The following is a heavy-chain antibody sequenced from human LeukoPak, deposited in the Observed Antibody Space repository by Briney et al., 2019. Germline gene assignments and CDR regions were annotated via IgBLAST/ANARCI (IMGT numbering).Heavy chain of an antibody. CDR1: GFTFSSYA. D-gene: IGHD1-7*01. CDR2: ISYDGSNK. Sequence: PGGSLRLSCAASGFTFSSYAMHWVRQAPGKGLEWVAVISYDGSNKYYADSVKGRFTISRDNAKNSLYLQMNSLRAEDTAVYYCARVNYDAFDIWGQGTMVTVSS. J-gene: IGHJ3*02. CDR3: ARVNYDAFDI. V-gene: IGHV3-30-3*01.